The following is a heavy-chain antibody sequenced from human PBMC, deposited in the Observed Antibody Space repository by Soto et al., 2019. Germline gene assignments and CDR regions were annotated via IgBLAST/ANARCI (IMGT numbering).Heavy chain of an antibody. CDR3: ARMKLVVTARGYFDY. CDR2: IYYSGST. Sequence: SETLSLTCTVSGGSISSSSYYWGWIRQPPGKGLEWIGSIYYSGSTYYNPSLKSRVTISVDTSKNQFSLKLSSVTAADTAVYYCARMKLVVTARGYFDYWGQGTPVTVSS. CDR1: GGSISSSSYY. J-gene: IGHJ4*02. D-gene: IGHD2-21*02. V-gene: IGHV4-39*01.